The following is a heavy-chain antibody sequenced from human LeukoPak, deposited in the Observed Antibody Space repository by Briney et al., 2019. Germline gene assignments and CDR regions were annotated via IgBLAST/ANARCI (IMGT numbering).Heavy chain of an antibody. D-gene: IGHD3-3*01. V-gene: IGHV4-39*07. CDR1: VGSIRSSSYH. CDR2: IYYCENP. CDR3: ARDGSYDVWGGDYSGGYFDY. Sequence: PSDTQSLPRTVSVGSIRSSSYHWGRIRQPPGKGQERIGSIYYCENPYYNPSLKSRVTITVDPSKNQLSLEQSSVTAAETGVYYCARDGSYDVWGGDYSGGYFDYWGQGTLVTVSS. J-gene: IGHJ4*02.